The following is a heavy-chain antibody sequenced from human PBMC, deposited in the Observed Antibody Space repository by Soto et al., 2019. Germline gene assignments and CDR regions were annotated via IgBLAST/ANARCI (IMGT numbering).Heavy chain of an antibody. J-gene: IGHJ4*02. V-gene: IGHV3-11*06. CDR3: ARGAYGSGTFDC. CDR1: GFTFSDYY. CDR2: ISSSSSYT. Sequence: PGGSLRLSCAASGFTFSDYYMSWIRQAPGKGLEWVSYISSSSSYTNYADSVKGRFTISRDNAKNSLYLQMNSLRAEDTAVYYCARGAYGSGTFDCWGQGTLVTVSS. D-gene: IGHD3-10*01.